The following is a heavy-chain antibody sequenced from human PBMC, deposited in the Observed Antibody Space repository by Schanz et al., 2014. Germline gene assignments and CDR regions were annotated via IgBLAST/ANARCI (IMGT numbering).Heavy chain of an antibody. CDR3: ARHLVNAYGMDV. D-gene: IGHD3-3*02. Sequence: QVQLQQWGAGLLKPSETLSLTCAVYGGPFSGYFWSWIRQSPGKGLQWIGEIHHSGSIIYNPSLGSGVTIKMDTYKNQFFLKGTSVTDADTAVYYCARHLVNAYGMDVWGQGTAVTVSS. CDR2: IHHSGSI. J-gene: IGHJ6*02. V-gene: IGHV4-34*01. CDR1: GGPFSGYF.